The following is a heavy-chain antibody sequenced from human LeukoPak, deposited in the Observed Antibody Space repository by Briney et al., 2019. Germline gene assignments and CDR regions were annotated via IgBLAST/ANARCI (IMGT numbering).Heavy chain of an antibody. D-gene: IGHD6-19*01. Sequence: GESLKISCQGSGYSFTSYWIGWVRQMPGKGLEWMGIIYPGDSDTRYSPSFQGQVTISVDKSISTAYLQWSSLKASDTAMYYCARGTLYRGWSYYLDFWGQGSQVTVSS. V-gene: IGHV5-51*01. J-gene: IGHJ4*02. CDR3: ARGTLYRGWSYYLDF. CDR2: IYPGDSDT. CDR1: GYSFTSYW.